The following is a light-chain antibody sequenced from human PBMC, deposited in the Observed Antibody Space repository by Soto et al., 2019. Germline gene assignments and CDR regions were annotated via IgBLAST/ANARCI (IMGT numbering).Light chain of an antibody. CDR2: DVS. CDR3: SSYTSSSTLFV. V-gene: IGLV2-14*03. J-gene: IGLJ1*01. CDR1: SSDVGDYNF. Sequence: QSALTQPASVSGSPGQSITISCTGSSSDVGDYNFVSWYQYHPGQAPKLMIYDVSNRPSGVSNRFSASKSGNTASLTISGLQAEDEADYYCSSYTSSSTLFVFGTGTKLTVL.